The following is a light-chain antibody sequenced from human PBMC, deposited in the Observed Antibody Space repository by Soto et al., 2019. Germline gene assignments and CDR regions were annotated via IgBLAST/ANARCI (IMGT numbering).Light chain of an antibody. CDR1: RSLSSSSKNKNY. CDR2: WAS. Sequence: DIVMTQSPDSLPVSLGERATINCKSSRSLSSSSKNKNYLAWYQQKPGQPPKLLIYWASTRDSWVPGRSSGSGYEPDFTHTIDSLQAEDVAVYYCHQYYNSVYTSGHGTMLEIK. J-gene: IGKJ2*01. V-gene: IGKV4-1*01. CDR3: HQYYNSVYT.